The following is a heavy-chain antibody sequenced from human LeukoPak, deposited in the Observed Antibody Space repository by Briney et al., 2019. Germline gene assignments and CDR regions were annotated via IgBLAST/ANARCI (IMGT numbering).Heavy chain of an antibody. V-gene: IGHV1-18*01. CDR2: ISAYNGNT. CDR3: ARLSNPNWFDP. Sequence: ASVKVSCKASGGTFSSYAISGVRQAPGQGLEWMGWISAYNGNTNYAQKLQGRVTMTTDTSTSTAYMELRSLRSDDTAVYYCARLSNPNWFDPWGQGTLVTVSS. D-gene: IGHD3-16*02. CDR1: GGTFSSYA. J-gene: IGHJ5*02.